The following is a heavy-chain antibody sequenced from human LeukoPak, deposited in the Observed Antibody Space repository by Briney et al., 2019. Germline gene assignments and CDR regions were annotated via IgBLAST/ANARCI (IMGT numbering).Heavy chain of an antibody. V-gene: IGHV4-31*03. J-gene: IGHJ4*02. D-gene: IGHD3-10*01. Sequence: SQTLSLTCTVSGGSISSGGYYWSWIRQHPGKGLEWIGYIYYSGSTYYNPSLKSRVTISVDTSKNQFSLKLSSVTAADTAVYYCARQHLDYGSGSYILDYWGQGTLVTVSS. CDR2: IYYSGST. CDR1: GGSISSGGYY. CDR3: ARQHLDYGSGSYILDY.